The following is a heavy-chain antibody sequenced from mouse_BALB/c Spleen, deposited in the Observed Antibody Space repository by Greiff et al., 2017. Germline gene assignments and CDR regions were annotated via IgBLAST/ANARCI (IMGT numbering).Heavy chain of an antibody. CDR1: GFSLTSYG. Sequence: VKLVESGPGLVAPSQSLSITCTVSGFSLTSYGVHWVRQPPGKGLEWLGVIWAGGSTNYNSALMSRLSISNDNSKSQVFLKMNSLQTEDTAVYYCARSGYYYAMDYWGEGTSVTVAS. CDR2: IWAGGST. J-gene: IGHJ4*01. CDR3: ARSGYYYAMDY. V-gene: IGHV2-9*02.